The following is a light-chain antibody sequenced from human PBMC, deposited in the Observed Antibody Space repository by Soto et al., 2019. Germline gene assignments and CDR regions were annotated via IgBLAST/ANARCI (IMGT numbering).Light chain of an antibody. J-gene: IGLJ1*01. Sequence: QSVLTQPPSASGTPGQGVTISCSGSRSNIGTNTVNWYQQLPGTAPKLLIYSNSQRPSGVPDRFSGSKSGTSASLAISGLQSEDEADYYCAAWDDSLNYVFGTGTKATVL. CDR3: AAWDDSLNYV. CDR1: RSNIGTNT. CDR2: SNS. V-gene: IGLV1-44*01.